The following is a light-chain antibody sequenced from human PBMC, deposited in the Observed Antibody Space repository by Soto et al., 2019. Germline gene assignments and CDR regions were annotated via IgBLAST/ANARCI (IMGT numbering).Light chain of an antibody. CDR1: QGISSY. J-gene: IGKJ1*01. Sequence: IQMTQSPSSVSASVSYRVTITCRASQGISSYLAWYQQKPGKAPKLLIYAASTLQSGVPSRFSGSGSGTDFTLTISCLQSEDFATYYCQQYYSYPPTFGQGTKVDI. CDR2: AAS. CDR3: QQYYSYPPT. V-gene: IGKV1-8*01.